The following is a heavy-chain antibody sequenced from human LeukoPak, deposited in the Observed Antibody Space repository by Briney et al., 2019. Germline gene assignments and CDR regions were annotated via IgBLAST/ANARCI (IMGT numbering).Heavy chain of an antibody. CDR2: INHSGST. V-gene: IGHV4-34*01. CDR1: GGSFSGYY. CDR3: ARVVSMRWLGY. Sequence: SETLSLTCAGYGGSFSGYYWSWIRQPPGKGLVWIGEINHSGSTNYNPSLKSRVTISVDTSKNQFSLKLSSVTAADTAVYYCARVVSMRWLGYWGQGTLVTVSS. D-gene: IGHD2/OR15-2a*01. J-gene: IGHJ4*02.